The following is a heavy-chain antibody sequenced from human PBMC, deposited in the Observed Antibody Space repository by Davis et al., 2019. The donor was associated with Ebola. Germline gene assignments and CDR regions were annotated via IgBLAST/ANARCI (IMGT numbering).Heavy chain of an antibody. CDR1: GGSISSSSYY. D-gene: IGHD6-19*01. J-gene: IGHJ4*02. CDR3: ARLGVAGVY. Sequence: MPGGSLRLSCTVSGGSISSSSYYWGWIRQPPGKGLEWIGSIYYSGSTYYNPSLKSRVTISVDTSKNQFSLKLSSVTAADTAVYYCARLGVAGVYWGQGTLVTVSS. V-gene: IGHV4-39*01. CDR2: IYYSGST.